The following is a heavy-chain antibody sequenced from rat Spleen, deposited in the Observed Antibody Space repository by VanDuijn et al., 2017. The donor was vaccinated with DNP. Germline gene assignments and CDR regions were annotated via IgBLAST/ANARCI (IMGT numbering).Heavy chain of an antibody. D-gene: IGHD1-2*01. CDR3: ARRATIAAAYAMDA. Sequence: EVQLVESGGGLVQPGRSLKLSCAASGFTFSNYDMAWVRQAPTKGLEWVASISPSGGSTYYRDSVKGRFTVSRDNAKSSLYLQMDSLRSEDTATYYCARRATIAAAYAMDAWGQGTSVTVSS. J-gene: IGHJ4*01. CDR1: GFTFSNYD. CDR2: ISPSGGST. V-gene: IGHV5-25*01.